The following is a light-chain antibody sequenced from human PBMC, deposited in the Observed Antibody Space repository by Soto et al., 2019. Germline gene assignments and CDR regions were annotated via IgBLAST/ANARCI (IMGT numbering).Light chain of an antibody. Sequence: DIQMTQSPSSLSASVGDRLTITCQASQGINNYLNWYQQKPGKAPNLLISDASNLETGVPSRFSGSVSGTDFTFTISSLQPEDNATYYLQLYDNVPYTLGQGTKLEIK. CDR2: DAS. V-gene: IGKV1-33*01. CDR3: QLYDNVPYT. J-gene: IGKJ2*01. CDR1: QGINNY.